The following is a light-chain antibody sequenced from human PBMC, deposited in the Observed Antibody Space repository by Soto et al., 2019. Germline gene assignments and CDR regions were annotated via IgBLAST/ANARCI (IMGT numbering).Light chain of an antibody. CDR3: QQANSFPLT. Sequence: QITQSPSFLSASVGDRVTINFPASQGYSNYLAWFQQKPGKAPHLLIYSASTLQSGVPSRFSGSGSGTEFTLTISSLQPEDFATYYCQQANSFPLTLGGGAKV. V-gene: IGKV1-9*01. J-gene: IGKJ4*01. CDR2: SAS. CDR1: QGYSNY.